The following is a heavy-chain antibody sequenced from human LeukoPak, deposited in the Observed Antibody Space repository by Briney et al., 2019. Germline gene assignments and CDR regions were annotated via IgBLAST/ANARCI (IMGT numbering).Heavy chain of an antibody. CDR2: ISSSSSYI. D-gene: IGHD3-3*01. V-gene: IGHV3-21*01. J-gene: IGHJ4*02. CDR1: GFTFSSYS. CDR3: ASGGRIYYDFWSGYYHDY. Sequence: PGGSLRLSCAASGFTFSSYSMNWVRQAPGKGLEWVSSISSSSSYIYYADSVKGRFTISRDNAKNSLYLQMNSLRAEDTAVYYCASGGRIYYDFWSGYYHDYWGQGTLVTVSS.